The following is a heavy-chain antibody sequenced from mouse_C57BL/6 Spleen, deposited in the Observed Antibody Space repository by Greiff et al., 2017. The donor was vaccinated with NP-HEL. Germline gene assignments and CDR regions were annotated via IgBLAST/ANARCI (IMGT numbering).Heavy chain of an antibody. D-gene: IGHD2-2*01. CDR2: IYPGDGDT. CDR1: GYAFSSSW. V-gene: IGHV1-82*01. CDR3: ARYWFYAMDY. Sequence: VQLQQSGPELVKPGASVKISCKASGYAFSSSWMNWVKQRPGKGLEWIGRIYPGDGDTNYNGKFKGKATLTADKSSSTAYMQLSSLTSEDSAVYFCARYWFYAMDYWGQGTSVTGSS. J-gene: IGHJ4*01.